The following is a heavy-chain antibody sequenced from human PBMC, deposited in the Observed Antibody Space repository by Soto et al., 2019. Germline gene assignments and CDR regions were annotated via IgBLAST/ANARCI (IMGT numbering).Heavy chain of an antibody. J-gene: IGHJ6*02. Sequence: PGWSLRLSCAASGFTFISYGMHWVRQAPGKGLEWVAVISYDGSNKYYADSVKGRFTISRDNSKNTLYLQMNSLRAEDTAVYYCAKVRYDFWSGTPLGYYYGMDVWGQGTTVTVSS. CDR2: ISYDGSNK. CDR3: AKVRYDFWSGTPLGYYYGMDV. CDR1: GFTFISYG. V-gene: IGHV3-30*18. D-gene: IGHD3-3*01.